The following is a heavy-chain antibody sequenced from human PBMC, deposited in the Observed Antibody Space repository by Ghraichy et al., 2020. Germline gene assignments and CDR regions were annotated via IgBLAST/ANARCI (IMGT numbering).Heavy chain of an antibody. CDR1: GFTFSSFS. CDR3: ARDLGYNYGHPFDY. J-gene: IGHJ4*02. D-gene: IGHD5-18*01. V-gene: IGHV3-33*01. CDR2: IWNDGSNK. Sequence: GESLNISCVASGFTFSSFSMHWVRQSPGKGLEWVALIWNDGSNKYYADSVKGRFTISRDNSRNTLYLQMDSLRAEDTGLFHCARDLGYNYGHPFDYWGQGTPVTVSS.